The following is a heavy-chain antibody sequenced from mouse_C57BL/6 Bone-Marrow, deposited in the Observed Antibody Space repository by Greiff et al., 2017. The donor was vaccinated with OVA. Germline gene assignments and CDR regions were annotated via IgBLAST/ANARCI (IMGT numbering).Heavy chain of an antibody. J-gene: IGHJ3*01. V-gene: IGHV14-4*01. D-gene: IGHD2-3*01. CDR2: IDPENGDT. CDR3: TEWLLSFAW. CDR1: GFNIKDDY. Sequence: VHVKQSGAELVRPGASVKLSCTASGFNIKDDYMHWVKQRPEQGLEWIGWIDPENGDTEYASKFQGKATITADTSSNTAYLQLSSLTSEDTAVYYCTEWLLSFAWWGQGTLVTVSA.